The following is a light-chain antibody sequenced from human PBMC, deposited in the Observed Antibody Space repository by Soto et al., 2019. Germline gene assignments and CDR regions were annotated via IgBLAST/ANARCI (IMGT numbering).Light chain of an antibody. J-gene: IGKJ2*02. CDR1: QSVSSN. Sequence: EIVMTQSPATLSVSPGERATLSCRASQSVSSNLAWYQQKPGQAPRLLIYGASTRATGIPARFSGSGYGTEFTLPIIRLQSEDFAVDYCQQYNNWPPWTFGQGTKLEIK. CDR3: QQYNNWPPWT. CDR2: GAS. V-gene: IGKV3-15*01.